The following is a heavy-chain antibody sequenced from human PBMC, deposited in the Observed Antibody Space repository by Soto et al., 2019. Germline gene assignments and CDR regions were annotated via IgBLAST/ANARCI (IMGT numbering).Heavy chain of an antibody. CDR3: ARRSAVAGTRKLDY. D-gene: IGHD6-19*01. CDR1: GGSISSSSYY. Sequence: QLQLQESGPGLVKPSETLSLTCTVSGGSISSSSYYWGWIRQPPGKGLEWIGSIYYSGSTYYNPSLKSRVTISVDTSKNQFSLKLSSVTAADTAVYYCARRSAVAGTRKLDYWGQGTLVTVSS. CDR2: IYYSGST. V-gene: IGHV4-39*01. J-gene: IGHJ4*02.